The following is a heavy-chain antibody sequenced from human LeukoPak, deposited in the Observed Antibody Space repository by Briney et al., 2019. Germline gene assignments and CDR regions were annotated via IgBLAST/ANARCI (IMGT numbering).Heavy chain of an antibody. CDR2: IYYSAST. D-gene: IGHD3-22*01. V-gene: IGHV4-30-4*01. Sequence: SETLSLTCTVSGGSISSGEYYWGWIRRPPGKGLEWIGYIYYSASTYYNPPLKSRLTITVDTSKNQYAQKLSSVTAAETAVYYCASSYYDSSGYDPAYGGQGTLVTVSS. CDR1: GGSISSGEYY. CDR3: ASSYYDSSGYDPAY. J-gene: IGHJ4*02.